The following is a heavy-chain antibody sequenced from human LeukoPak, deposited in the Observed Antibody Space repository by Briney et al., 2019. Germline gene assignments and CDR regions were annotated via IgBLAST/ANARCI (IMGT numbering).Heavy chain of an antibody. D-gene: IGHD4-23*01. J-gene: IGHJ4*02. Sequence: PGGSLRFSCAASGFTFSRYWMSWVRQAPGKGLEWVANIKQDGSEKYYVESVKGRFTISKDNAKNSLYLQMNSLRAEDTAVYYCASTPYGGFDYWGQGTLVTVSS. CDR2: IKQDGSEK. CDR3: ASTPYGGFDY. CDR1: GFTFSRYW. V-gene: IGHV3-7*01.